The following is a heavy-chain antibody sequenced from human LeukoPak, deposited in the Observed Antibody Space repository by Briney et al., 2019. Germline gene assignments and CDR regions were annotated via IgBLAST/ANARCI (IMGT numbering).Heavy chain of an antibody. Sequence: PSETLSLTCTVSGGSISSSSYYWGWIRQPPGKGLEWIGSICYSGCTYYNPSLKSRVTISVDTSKNHFSLKLSSVTAADTAVYYCARSMVRGVKGYYYYMDVWGKGTTVTVSS. D-gene: IGHD3-10*01. V-gene: IGHV4-39*01. CDR2: ICYSGCT. CDR1: GGSISSSSYY. CDR3: ARSMVRGVKGYYYYMDV. J-gene: IGHJ6*03.